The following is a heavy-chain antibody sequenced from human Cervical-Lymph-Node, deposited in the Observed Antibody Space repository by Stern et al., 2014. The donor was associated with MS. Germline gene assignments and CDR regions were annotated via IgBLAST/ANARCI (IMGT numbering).Heavy chain of an antibody. CDR3: AYFYHSMDV. CDR2: VSSSGRIT. CDR1: GFIFSDHY. J-gene: IGHJ6*02. Sequence: VQLVESGGGLVKPGASLRLSCAAAGFIFSDHYMTGIRQAPGKGLEWVSCVSSSGRITYYADSVKGRLTVSRENAKNTVCCARAGGRCSGKFWGENAYFYHSMDVWGPGTTVIVS. D-gene: IGHD3-10*02. V-gene: IGHV3-11*01.